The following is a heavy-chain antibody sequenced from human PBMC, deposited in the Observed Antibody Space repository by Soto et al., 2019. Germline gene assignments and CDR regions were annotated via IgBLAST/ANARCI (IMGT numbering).Heavy chain of an antibody. D-gene: IGHD2-2*01. J-gene: IGHJ6*03. CDR1: GDSVSSNSAA. CDR3: AEERVVVVPAAISYSFYYYYYTDF. CDR2: TYYRSKWYN. Sequence: SQTLSLTCAISGDSVSSNSAAWNWIRQSPSRGLEWLGRTYYRSKWYNDYAVSVKSRITINPDTSKNQFSLQLNSVTPEDTAVYYCAEERVVVVPAAISYSFYYYYYTDFCGKGIIVTVFS. V-gene: IGHV6-1*01.